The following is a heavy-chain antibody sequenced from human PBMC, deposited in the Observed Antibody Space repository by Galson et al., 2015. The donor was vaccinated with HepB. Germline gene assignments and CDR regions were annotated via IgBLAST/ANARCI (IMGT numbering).Heavy chain of an antibody. CDR1: EFIVSSNN. V-gene: IGHV3-53*01. CDR2: IYRGGNT. D-gene: IGHD3-22*01. Sequence: SLRLSCAASEFIVSSNNMSWVRQAPGKGLEWVSVIYRGGNTYYADSVKGRFTISRDNAKNTLYLQMNSLRAEDTAVYYCAGGGYYYDSSGYYYLDYWGQGTLVTVSS. J-gene: IGHJ4*02. CDR3: AGGGYYYDSSGYYYLDY.